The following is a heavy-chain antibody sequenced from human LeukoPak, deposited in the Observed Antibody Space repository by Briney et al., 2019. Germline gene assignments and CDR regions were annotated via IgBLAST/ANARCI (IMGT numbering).Heavy chain of an antibody. V-gene: IGHV7-4-1*02. J-gene: IGHJ6*02. Sequence: GSSVKVSCKASGYTFTSYAMNWVRQAPGQGLEWMGWINTNTGNPTYAQGFTGRFVFSLDTSVSTAYLQISSLKAEDTAVYYCARVYDSSGYYYYGMDVWGQGTTVTVSS. CDR1: GYTFTSYA. CDR2: INTNTGNP. D-gene: IGHD3-22*01. CDR3: ARVYDSSGYYYYGMDV.